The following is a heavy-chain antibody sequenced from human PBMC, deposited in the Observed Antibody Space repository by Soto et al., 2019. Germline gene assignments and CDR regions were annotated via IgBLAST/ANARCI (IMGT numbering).Heavy chain of an antibody. D-gene: IGHD3-22*01. CDR2: IYHSGKT. J-gene: IGHJ5*02. CDR1: GYAISSGYY. Sequence: ETLSLTCVVSGYAISSGYYWAWVRQPPGKELEWIGSIYHSGKTYYKPSLRSRVTVSVDTSKNQFSMKLISVTAADTAVYYCARDKRVTMIRGWFDPWGQGTLFNVS. V-gene: IGHV4-38-2*02. CDR3: ARDKRVTMIRGWFDP.